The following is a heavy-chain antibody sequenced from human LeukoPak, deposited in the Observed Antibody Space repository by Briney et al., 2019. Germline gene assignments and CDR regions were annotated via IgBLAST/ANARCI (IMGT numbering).Heavy chain of an antibody. CDR3: ARVSGLELIGY. CDR2: ISSSSSYI. V-gene: IGHV3-21*01. CDR1: GFTFSSHS. Sequence: PGGSLRLSCAASGFTFSSHSMNWVRQAPGKGLEWVSSISSSSSYIYYADSVKGRFTISRDNAKNSLYLQMNSLRAEDTAVYYCARVSGLELIGYWGQGTLVTVSS. D-gene: IGHD1-7*01. J-gene: IGHJ4*02.